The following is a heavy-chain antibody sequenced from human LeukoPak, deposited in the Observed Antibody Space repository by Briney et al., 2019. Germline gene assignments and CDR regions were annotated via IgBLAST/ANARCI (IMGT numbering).Heavy chain of an antibody. V-gene: IGHV3-48*03. CDR3: GRVYSGGGPGEGPFDI. CDR2: ISSSGSTI. J-gene: IGHJ3*02. D-gene: IGHD1-26*01. CDR1: GFTFSSYE. Sequence: GGSLRLSCAASGFTFSSYEMNWVRQAPGKGLEWVSYISSSGSTIYYADSVKGRFTISRDNAKNSLYLQMNSLRAEDTAVYYCGRVYSGGGPGEGPFDIGAKGTMVPFSP.